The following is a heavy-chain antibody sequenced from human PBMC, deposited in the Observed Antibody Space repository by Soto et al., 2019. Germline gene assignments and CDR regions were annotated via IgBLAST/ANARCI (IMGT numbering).Heavy chain of an antibody. Sequence: QVQLQESGPGLVKPSGTLSLTCAVSGGSISSSNWWSWVRQPPGKGLEWIGEIYHSGSTNYNPSLKSRVTISVDTSKNQCALKLSSVTAADTAVYYCARGGVRDTAHDYWGQGTLVTVSS. D-gene: IGHD5-18*01. CDR3: ARGGVRDTAHDY. CDR2: IYHSGST. J-gene: IGHJ4*02. CDR1: GGSISSSNW. V-gene: IGHV4-4*02.